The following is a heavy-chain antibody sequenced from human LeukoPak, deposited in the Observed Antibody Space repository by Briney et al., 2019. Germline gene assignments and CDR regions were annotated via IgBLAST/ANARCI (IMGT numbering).Heavy chain of an antibody. CDR2: IKFDGGNK. CDR3: AGGDSYGFAS. J-gene: IGHJ4*02. Sequence: GGSLRLPCAASGFTFSTSAMHWVRQAPGKGLEWVAFIKFDGGNKYYADSVKGRFTISRDNSENTLYLQMNTLRPEDTTVYYCAGGDSYGFASWGQGTLVTVSS. D-gene: IGHD5-18*01. V-gene: IGHV3-30*02. CDR1: GFTFSTSA.